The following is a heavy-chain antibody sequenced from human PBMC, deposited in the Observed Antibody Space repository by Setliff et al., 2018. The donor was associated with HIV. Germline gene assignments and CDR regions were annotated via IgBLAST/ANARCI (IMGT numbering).Heavy chain of an antibody. J-gene: IGHJ5*02. D-gene: IGHD3-10*01. Sequence: SETLSLTCAIPDQLISSGNYWGWIRQPPGRGLEWIGSVYDSGNTYYNPSLRSRVTMSVDTSKNQFSLKLSSVTAADTAVYYCARSPGLYGSGSYNWFDPWGQGTLVTVSS. V-gene: IGHV4-38-2*01. CDR3: ARSPGLYGSGSYNWFDP. CDR2: VYDSGNT. CDR1: DQLISSGNY.